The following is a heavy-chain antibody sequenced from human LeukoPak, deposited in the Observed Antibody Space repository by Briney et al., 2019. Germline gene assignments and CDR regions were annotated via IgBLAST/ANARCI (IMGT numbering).Heavy chain of an antibody. J-gene: IGHJ4*02. Sequence: GGSLRLSCAASGFTVSSNYMSWVRQAPGKGLEWVSVIYSGGSTYYADSVKGRFTISRDNSKNTLYLQMNSPRAEDTAVYYCARDGYCTNGVCFDYWGQGTLVTVSS. D-gene: IGHD2-8*01. CDR2: IYSGGST. CDR3: ARDGYCTNGVCFDY. CDR1: GFTVSSNY. V-gene: IGHV3-66*01.